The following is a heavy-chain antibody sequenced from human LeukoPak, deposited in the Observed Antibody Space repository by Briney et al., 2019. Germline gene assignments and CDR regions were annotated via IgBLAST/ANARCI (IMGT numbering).Heavy chain of an antibody. CDR3: ARGFSRVEDY. CDR2: INHSGST. Sequence: SETLSLTCAVYGGSFSGYYWSWIRQPPGKGLEWIGEINHSGSTNYNPSLKSRVTISVDTSKNQFSLKLSSVTAADTAVYYCARGFSRVEDYWGQGTLVTVSS. D-gene: IGHD5-24*01. V-gene: IGHV4-34*01. CDR1: GGSFSGYY. J-gene: IGHJ4*02.